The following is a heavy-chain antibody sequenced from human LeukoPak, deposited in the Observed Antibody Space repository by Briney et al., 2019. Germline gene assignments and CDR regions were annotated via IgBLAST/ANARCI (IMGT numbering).Heavy chain of an antibody. D-gene: IGHD3-16*01. J-gene: IGHJ5*02. Sequence: PSETLSLTCTVSGGSISSSSYYWGWIRQPPGKGLEWIGSIYFTGTTYYNPYLKSRVTISVDTSKNHFSLKLSSVTAADTAMYYCARGHGGPSNWFDPWGQGTLVTVSS. CDR1: GGSISSSSYY. CDR2: IYFTGTT. V-gene: IGHV4-39*02. CDR3: ARGHGGPSNWFDP.